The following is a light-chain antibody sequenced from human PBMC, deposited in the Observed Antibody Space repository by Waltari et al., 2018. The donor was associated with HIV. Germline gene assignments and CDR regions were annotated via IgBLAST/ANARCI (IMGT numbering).Light chain of an antibody. J-gene: IGKJ4*02. CDR1: QNINSY. Sequence: DIQLTQSPSFLSASVGDRVTITCRASQNINSYLAWYQQKPGRAPQVLIYATSTLQSGVPSRCSGSGSGTEVALIITSMQPDDYATYYCQQVNGDSLTFGGGTKVEIK. CDR3: QQVNGDSLT. CDR2: ATS. V-gene: IGKV1-9*01.